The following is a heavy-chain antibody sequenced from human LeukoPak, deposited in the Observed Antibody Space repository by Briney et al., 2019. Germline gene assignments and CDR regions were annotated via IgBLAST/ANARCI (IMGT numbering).Heavy chain of an antibody. D-gene: IGHD5-18*01. CDR1: GGSFSGYY. CDR3: ARVGLGYRYDNWFDP. V-gene: IGHV4-34*01. Sequence: SETLSLTCAVYGGSFSGYYWSWIRQPPGKGLEWIGEINHSGSTNYNPSLKSRVTISVDTSKNQFSLKLGSVTAADTAVYYCARVGLGYRYDNWFDPWGQGTLVTVSS. J-gene: IGHJ5*02. CDR2: INHSGST.